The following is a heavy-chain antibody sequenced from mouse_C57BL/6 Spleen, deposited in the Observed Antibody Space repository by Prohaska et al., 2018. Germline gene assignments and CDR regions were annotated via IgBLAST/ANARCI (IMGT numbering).Heavy chain of an antibody. D-gene: IGHD2-14*01. Sequence: QVQLQQPGAELVKPGASVKLSCKASGYTFTSYWLQWVKQRPGQGLEWIGEIDPSDSYTNYNQKFKGKDTLTVDTSSSADYLQLSSLTSADPALHYCERGENRDEVYVWGTGTTVTVSS. CDR1: GYTFTSYW. CDR2: IDPSDSYT. CDR3: ERGENRDEVYV. V-gene: IGHV1-50*01. J-gene: IGHJ1*03.